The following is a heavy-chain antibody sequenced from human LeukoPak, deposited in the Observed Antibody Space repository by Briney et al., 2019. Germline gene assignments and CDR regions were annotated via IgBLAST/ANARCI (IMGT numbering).Heavy chain of an antibody. CDR2: INHSGCN. D-gene: IGHD3-3*01. CDR3: ARGRNDFWSGYRSYHYYYYMDV. CDR1: GGSFCGYY. J-gene: IGHJ6*03. V-gene: IGHV4-34*01. Sequence: PSETLSLPCAVWGGSFCGYYWRWMRPPPGKGREWIGEINHSGCNNYNPSLKSRITISVDTSKNQFSLKLSSVTAADTAGYYWARGRNDFWSGYRSYHYYYYMDVWDKGTTVTVSS.